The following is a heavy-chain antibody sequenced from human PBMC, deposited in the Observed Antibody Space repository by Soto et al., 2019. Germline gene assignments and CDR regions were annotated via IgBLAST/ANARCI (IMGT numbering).Heavy chain of an antibody. CDR3: AREGTCSSTSCPTYFSFGMDV. CDR1: GYTFASYG. V-gene: IGHV1-18*01. D-gene: IGHD2-2*01. J-gene: IGHJ6*02. Sequence: QVQLVQSGAEVKKPGASVKVSCKASGYTFASYGISWVRQAPGQGLEWMGWISAYNGNTNCAQKFQGRVTMTTDTFTRTAYMEVRSLRSDDTAVYYCAREGTCSSTSCPTYFSFGMDVWGQGTTVTVSS. CDR2: ISAYNGNT.